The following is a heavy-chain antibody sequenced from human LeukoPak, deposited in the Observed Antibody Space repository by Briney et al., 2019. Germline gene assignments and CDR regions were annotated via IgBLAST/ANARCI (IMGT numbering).Heavy chain of an antibody. J-gene: IGHJ6*04. D-gene: IGHD4-17*01. CDR1: GFTFSSYG. Sequence: GRSLRLSCAASGFTFSSYGMHWVRQAPGKGLEWVAVISYDGSNKYYADSVKGRFTISRDNSKNTLYLQMNILRAEDTAVYYCANTVTTYYYYGMDVWGKGTTVTVSS. V-gene: IGHV3-30*18. CDR3: ANTVTTYYYYGMDV. CDR2: ISYDGSNK.